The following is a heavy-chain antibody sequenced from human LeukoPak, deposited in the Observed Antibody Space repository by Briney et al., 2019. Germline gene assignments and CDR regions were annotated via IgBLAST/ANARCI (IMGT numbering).Heavy chain of an antibody. CDR1: GDSVSSGGSY. Sequence: SETLSLTCTVSGDSVSSGGSYWSWIRQPPGKGLEWIGYIYYSGSTNYNPSLKSRVTISVDTSKNQFSLKLSSVTAADTAVYYCARGSAWYFVYWGQGTLVTVSS. V-gene: IGHV4-61*08. CDR2: IYYSGST. CDR3: ARGSAWYFVY. J-gene: IGHJ4*02. D-gene: IGHD6-19*01.